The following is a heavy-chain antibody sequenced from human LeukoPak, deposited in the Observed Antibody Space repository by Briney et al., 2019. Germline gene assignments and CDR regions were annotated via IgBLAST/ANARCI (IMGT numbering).Heavy chain of an antibody. D-gene: IGHD6-6*01. V-gene: IGHV1-69*13. CDR1: GGTFSSYA. CDR2: IIPILGTA. J-gene: IGHJ6*02. CDR3: ARSARKYSRLPRYYYGMDV. Sequence: GASVKVSCKASGGTFSSYAISWVRQAPGQGLEWMGGIIPILGTANYAQKFQGRVTITADESTSTAYMELSSLRSEDTAVYYCARSARKYSRLPRYYYGMDVWGQGTTVTVSS.